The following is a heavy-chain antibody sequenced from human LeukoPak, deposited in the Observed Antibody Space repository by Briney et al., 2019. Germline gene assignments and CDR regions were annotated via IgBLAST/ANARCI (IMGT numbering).Heavy chain of an antibody. V-gene: IGHV3-48*03. CDR3: AREHPMMIVGSQAFDI. D-gene: IGHD3-22*01. Sequence: PGGSLRLSCAASGFTFCRYDMNWVPQAPGEGGEGVLYICSRGSTIYYADSVKGRFTISRDNARNSLYLQIDSLRAEDTAVYACAREHPMMIVGSQAFDIWGQGTMVTVSS. CDR1: GFTFCRYD. J-gene: IGHJ3*02. CDR2: ICSRGSTI.